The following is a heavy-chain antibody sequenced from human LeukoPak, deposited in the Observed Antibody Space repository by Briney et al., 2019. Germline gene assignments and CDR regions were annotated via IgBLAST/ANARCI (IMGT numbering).Heavy chain of an antibody. V-gene: IGHV3-53*01. CDR3: AREGGLNWGFDY. CDR2: IYSGGST. J-gene: IGHJ4*02. Sequence: GGSLRLSCAASGFTVSSNYMSWVPQAPGKGLWRVSIIYSGGSTYYADSVKGRFTISRDNSKNTLFLQRNSLRAEDTAVYYCAREGGLNWGFDYWGQGTLVTVSS. D-gene: IGHD7-27*01. CDR1: GFTVSSNY.